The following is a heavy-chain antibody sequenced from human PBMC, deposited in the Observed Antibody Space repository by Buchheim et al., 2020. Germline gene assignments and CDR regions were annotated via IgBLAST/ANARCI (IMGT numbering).Heavy chain of an antibody. CDR2: IYSSGNA. Sequence: QVHLQESGPGLVKPSETLSLTCNVSGGSIKRYYWSWIRQAAGKGLELVGRIYSSGNANYSPSLRSRVTMSVDTSKNQVFLRLTSVTAADTAMYFCAGEVKTAIPDYWGQG. CDR3: AGEVKTAIPDY. D-gene: IGHD2-21*02. V-gene: IGHV4-4*07. CDR1: GGSIKRYY. J-gene: IGHJ4*02.